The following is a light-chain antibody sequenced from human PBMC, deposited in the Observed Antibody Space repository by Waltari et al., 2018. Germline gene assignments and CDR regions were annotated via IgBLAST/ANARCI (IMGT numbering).Light chain of an antibody. CDR1: QSVSSNY. J-gene: IGKJ3*01. V-gene: IGKV3-20*01. CDR3: QQYGSSPLT. CDR2: GAS. Sequence: EIVLTQSPGTLSLSQGEGATLSWRASQSVSSNYLTWYQQKPGQAPRLLIYGASSRATGIPDRFSGSGSGTDFTLTISRLEPEDFAVYYCQQYGSSPLTFGPGTKVDIK.